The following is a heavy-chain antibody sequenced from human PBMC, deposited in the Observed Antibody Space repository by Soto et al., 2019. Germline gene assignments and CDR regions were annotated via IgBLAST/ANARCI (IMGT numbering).Heavy chain of an antibody. Sequence: GSVKVFCKGSGYTFIDSFIHRGRQAPGQGFEWMGWMNPYSGGTHFAQKFQGRVTMTRDTSISTAFLEVTRLRSDDTAVYFCARDLGGYDLYGPDTWGQGTLVTVSS. V-gene: IGHV1-2*02. D-gene: IGHD5-12*01. CDR1: GYTFIDSF. CDR2: MNPYSGGT. CDR3: ARDLGGYDLYGPDT. J-gene: IGHJ5*02.